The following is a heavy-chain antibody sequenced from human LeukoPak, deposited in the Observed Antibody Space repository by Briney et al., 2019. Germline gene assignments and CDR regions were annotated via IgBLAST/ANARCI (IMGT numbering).Heavy chain of an antibody. CDR2: INPSGGST. CDR3: ARDADTIFGVVPSYYYYYMDV. CDR1: GYTFTSYY. D-gene: IGHD3-3*01. V-gene: IGHV1-46*01. Sequence: ASVKVSCKASGYTFTSYYMHWVRQAPGQGLEWMGIINPSGGSTSYAQKFQGRVTMTRDTSTSTVYMELSSLRSEDTAVYYCARDADTIFGVVPSYYYYYMDVWGKGTTVTVSS. J-gene: IGHJ6*03.